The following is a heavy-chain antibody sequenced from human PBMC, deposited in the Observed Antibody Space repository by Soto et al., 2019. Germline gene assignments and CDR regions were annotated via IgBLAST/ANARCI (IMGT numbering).Heavy chain of an antibody. D-gene: IGHD5-12*01. J-gene: IGHJ5*01. CDR2: ISGSGGST. V-gene: IGHV3-23*01. CDR1: GFTFSSYA. CDR3: ANDRGRGYHWFDS. Sequence: EVQLLESGGGLVQPGGSLRLSCADSGFTFSSYAMSWVRQAPGKGLEWVSAISGSGGSTFYADSVKGRFTISRDTSKNTLFLQMNSLRAEDTAVYYCANDRGRGYHWFDSWGQGTLVTVSS.